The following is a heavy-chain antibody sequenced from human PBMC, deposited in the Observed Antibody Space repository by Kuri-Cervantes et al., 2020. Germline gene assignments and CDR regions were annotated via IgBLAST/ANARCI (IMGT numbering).Heavy chain of an antibody. D-gene: IGHD3-22*01. CDR2: ISAYNGNT. Sequence: ASVKVSCKASGYTFTSYGISWVRQAPGQGLGWMGWISAYNGNTNYAQKLQGRVTMTTDTSTSTAYMELRSLRSDDTAVYYCARVGPDSSGYYSLDYWGQGTLVTVSS. CDR3: ARVGPDSSGYYSLDY. CDR1: GYTFTSYG. J-gene: IGHJ4*02. V-gene: IGHV1-18*01.